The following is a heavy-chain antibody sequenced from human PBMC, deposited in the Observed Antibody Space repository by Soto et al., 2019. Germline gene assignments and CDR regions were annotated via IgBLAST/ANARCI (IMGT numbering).Heavy chain of an antibody. V-gene: IGHV1-3*01. CDR1: GYSFIKNA. Sequence: ASVKVSCKTSGYSFIKNAIHWVRQAPGQRPEWLGWLPVGTDKTKYSEKFQGTVTITTDTSASTASMELTTLGSEDTAVYYCARLEAGVKLDYWGQGTPVTVSS. CDR2: LPVGTDKT. CDR3: ARLEAGVKLDY. J-gene: IGHJ4*02.